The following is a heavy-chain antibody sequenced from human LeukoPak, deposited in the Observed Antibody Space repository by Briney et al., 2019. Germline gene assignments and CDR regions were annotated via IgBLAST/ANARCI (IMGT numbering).Heavy chain of an antibody. CDR1: GFTFSSYG. CDR3: AKDRGSSGWFDAFDI. Sequence: GGSLRLSCAASGFTFSSYGMSWVRQAPGKGLEWVSAISGSGGSTYYADSVKGRFTISRDNSKNTLYLQMNSLRAEDTAVYYCAKDRGSSGWFDAFDIWGQGTMVTVSS. CDR2: ISGSGGST. D-gene: IGHD6-19*01. V-gene: IGHV3-23*01. J-gene: IGHJ3*02.